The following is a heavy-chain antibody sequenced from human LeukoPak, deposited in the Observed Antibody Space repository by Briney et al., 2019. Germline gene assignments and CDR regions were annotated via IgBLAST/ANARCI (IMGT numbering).Heavy chain of an antibody. Sequence: TGGSLRLSCAASGFTFRDYAMTWVRQAPGKGLEWVSSISGSGSSTDSADSVKGRFTISRDNSKSTLYLQMNSLRVDDTAVYYCAKDLRVVLSAFDVWGQGTMVTVSS. CDR2: ISGSGSST. V-gene: IGHV3-23*01. J-gene: IGHJ3*01. D-gene: IGHD2-15*01. CDR3: AKDLRVVLSAFDV. CDR1: GFTFRDYA.